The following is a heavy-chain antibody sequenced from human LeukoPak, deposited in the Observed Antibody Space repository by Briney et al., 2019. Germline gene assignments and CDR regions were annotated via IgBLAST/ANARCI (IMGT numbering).Heavy chain of an antibody. D-gene: IGHD6-13*01. Sequence: PGGSLRLSCAASGFTFSDYYMSWIRQAPGKGLEWVSYISSSGSTIYYADSVKGRFTISRDNAKNSLYLQMNSLRAEDTAVYYCARELGIAAAGNTGSGLLQYYYYYMDVWGKGTMVTVSS. J-gene: IGHJ6*03. CDR2: ISSSGSTI. CDR1: GFTFSDYY. V-gene: IGHV3-11*04. CDR3: ARELGIAAAGNTGSGLLQYYYYYMDV.